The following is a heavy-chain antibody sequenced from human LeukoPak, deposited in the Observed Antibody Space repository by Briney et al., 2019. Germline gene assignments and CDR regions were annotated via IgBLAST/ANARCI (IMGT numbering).Heavy chain of an antibody. CDR1: GFTFSDYY. J-gene: IGHJ4*02. CDR3: AGTYYYGSGIYDF. Sequence: PGGSLRLSCAASGFTFSDYYMSWIRQAPGKGLEWVSYISSSGSTIYYADSVKGRFTISRDNAKNLLYLQMNSLRAEDTAVYYCAGTYYYGSGIYDFWGQGTLVTVSS. V-gene: IGHV3-11*04. CDR2: ISSSGSTI. D-gene: IGHD3-10*01.